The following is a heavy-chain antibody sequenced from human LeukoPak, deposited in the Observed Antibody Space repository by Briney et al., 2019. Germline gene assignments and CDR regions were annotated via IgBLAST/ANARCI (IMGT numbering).Heavy chain of an antibody. CDR1: GGSISSYY. Sequence: SETLSLTCTVSGGSISSYYWSWIRQPPGKGLEWIRYIYYSGSTNYNPSLKSRVTISVDTSKNQFSLKLSSVTAADTAVYYCARHSVTIFGVVGINWFDPWGQGTLVTVSS. V-gene: IGHV4-59*08. CDR3: ARHSVTIFGVVGINWFDP. D-gene: IGHD3-3*01. J-gene: IGHJ5*02. CDR2: IYYSGST.